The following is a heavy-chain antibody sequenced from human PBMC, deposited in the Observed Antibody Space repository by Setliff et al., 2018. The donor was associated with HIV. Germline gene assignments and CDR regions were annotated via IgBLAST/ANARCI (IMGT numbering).Heavy chain of an antibody. CDR1: GVSINRTDHY. V-gene: IGHV4-39*07. J-gene: IGHJ3*02. CDR3: SRSEDYYDSSGDAFEI. CDR2: VSQSGST. D-gene: IGHD3-22*01. Sequence: SETLSLTCSVSGVSINRTDHYWGWIRQSPGKRLEWIGSVSQSGSTYYNPSLKSRVTISVDTSKNQFSLKLSFVTAADTAVYYCSRSEDYYDSSGDAFEIWGQGTMVTVSS.